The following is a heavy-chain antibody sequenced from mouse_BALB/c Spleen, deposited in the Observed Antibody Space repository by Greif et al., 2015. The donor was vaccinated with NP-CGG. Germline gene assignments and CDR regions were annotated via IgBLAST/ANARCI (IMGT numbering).Heavy chain of an antibody. CDR3: ARSPYGNYAMDY. J-gene: IGHJ4*01. D-gene: IGHD2-1*01. Sequence: VQLQQSGPSLVKPSQTLPLTCSVTGDSITSGYWNWIRKFPGNKLEYMGYVSYSGSTYYNPSLKSRISITRDTSKNQYYLQLNSVTTEDTATYYCARSPYGNYAMDYWGQGTSVTVSS. V-gene: IGHV3-8*02. CDR1: GDSITSGY. CDR2: VSYSGST.